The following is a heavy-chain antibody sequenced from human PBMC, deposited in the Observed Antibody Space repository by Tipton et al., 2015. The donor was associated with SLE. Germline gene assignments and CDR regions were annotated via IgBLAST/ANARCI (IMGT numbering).Heavy chain of an antibody. Sequence: TLRLTCTVSGDTISSGSYSWSWIRQPAGKGLEWIGRIYTSGSTNYNPSLQSRVTISVDTSRSQFSLRLSSVTAADTAVYYCARGLWELLHDGFDIWGQGTMVTVSS. CDR1: GDTISSGSYS. CDR2: IYTSGST. V-gene: IGHV4-61*02. D-gene: IGHD1-26*01. J-gene: IGHJ3*02. CDR3: ARGLWELLHDGFDI.